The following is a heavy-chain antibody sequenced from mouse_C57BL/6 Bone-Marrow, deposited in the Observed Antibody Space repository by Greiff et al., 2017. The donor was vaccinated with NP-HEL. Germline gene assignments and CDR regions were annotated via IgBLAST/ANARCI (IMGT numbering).Heavy chain of an antibody. CDR1: GYTFTSYW. V-gene: IGHV1-69*01. J-gene: IGHJ2*01. D-gene: IGHD2-1*01. Sequence: QVQLQQPGAELVMPGASVKLSCKASGYTFTSYWMHWVKQRPGQGLEWIGEIDPSDSYTNYNQKFKGKSTLTVDKSSSTACMQLSSLTSEDSAVYYCAKGGNLDYWGQGTTLTVSS. CDR2: IDPSDSYT. CDR3: AKGGNLDY.